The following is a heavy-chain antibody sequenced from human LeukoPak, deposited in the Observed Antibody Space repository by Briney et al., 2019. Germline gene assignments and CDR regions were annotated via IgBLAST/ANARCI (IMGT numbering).Heavy chain of an antibody. CDR2: IGSNGDRT. Sequence: GGSLRLSCAASGFTFRSYAMSWVRQASGKGLEWVSIIGSNGDRTFYADSVKGRFTISRDNSKNTLYLQMNSLRGEDTAVYYCVKDLARYYDTSGYEYFDYWDQGTLVSVSS. CDR1: GFTFRSYA. D-gene: IGHD3-22*01. J-gene: IGHJ4*02. V-gene: IGHV3-23*01. CDR3: VKDLARYYDTSGYEYFDY.